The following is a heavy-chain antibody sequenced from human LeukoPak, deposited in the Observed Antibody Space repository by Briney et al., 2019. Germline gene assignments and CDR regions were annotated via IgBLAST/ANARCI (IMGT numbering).Heavy chain of an antibody. CDR3: TRFTIVGVVDAFDI. CDR1: GFTFGDYA. D-gene: IGHD3-3*01. CDR2: IRSKVYGGTT. Sequence: GGSLRLSCTASGFTFGDYAMSWVRQAPGKGLEWVGFIRSKVYGGTTEYAASVKVRFTISRDDSKSIAYLQMTSLKTEDAGVYYCTRFTIVGVVDAFDIWGQGTMVTVSS. V-gene: IGHV3-49*04. J-gene: IGHJ3*02.